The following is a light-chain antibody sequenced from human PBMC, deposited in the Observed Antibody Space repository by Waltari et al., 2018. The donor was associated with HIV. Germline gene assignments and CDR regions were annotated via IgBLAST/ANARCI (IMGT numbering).Light chain of an antibody. J-gene: IGKJ3*01. CDR3: QHRKEWPPGAT. CDR1: PSVSTY. CDR2: DAS. V-gene: IGKV3-11*01. Sequence: EIVLTQSPATLSLSPGERATLSCRASPSVSTYLAWYQKRPGQAPRLLIYDASNRATGIPARFSGSGSGTDFTLTISSLEPEDFAVYYCQHRKEWPPGATFGPGTKVDVK.